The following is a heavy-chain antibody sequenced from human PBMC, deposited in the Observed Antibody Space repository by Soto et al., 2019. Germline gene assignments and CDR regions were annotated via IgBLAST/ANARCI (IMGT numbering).Heavy chain of an antibody. D-gene: IGHD3-10*01. CDR1: GGSFSGYY. CDR2: INHSGST. J-gene: IGHJ3*02. Sequence: SETLSLTCAVYGGSFSGYYWSWIRQPPGKGLEWIGEINHSGSTNYNPSLKSRVTISVDTSKNQFSLKLSSVTAADTAVYYCARALVDKSNDAFDIWGQGTMVTVSS. CDR3: ARALVDKSNDAFDI. V-gene: IGHV4-34*01.